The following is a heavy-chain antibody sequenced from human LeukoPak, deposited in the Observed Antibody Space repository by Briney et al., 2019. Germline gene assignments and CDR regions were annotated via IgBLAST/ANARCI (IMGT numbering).Heavy chain of an antibody. Sequence: TTSETLSLTCAVSGGSISSSNWWSWVRQPPGKGLEWIGEIYHSGSPNYNPSLKSRVTISVDTSKNQFSLKLCSVTAADTAVYYCASRDAATVVTPGWFDPWGQGTLVTVSS. J-gene: IGHJ5*02. V-gene: IGHV4-4*02. D-gene: IGHD4-23*01. CDR2: IYHSGSP. CDR1: GGSISSSNW. CDR3: ASRDAATVVTPGWFDP.